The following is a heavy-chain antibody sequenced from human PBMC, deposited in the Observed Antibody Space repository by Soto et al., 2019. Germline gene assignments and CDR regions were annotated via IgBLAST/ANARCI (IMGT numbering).Heavy chain of an antibody. Sequence: ASVKVSCKASGYTFTSYDINWVRQATGQGLEWMGWVNPNSGNTGYAQKFQGRVTMTRNTSISTAYMELSSLRSEDTAVYYCARDRYYYYGMDVWGQGTTVTVSS. V-gene: IGHV1-8*01. CDR3: ARDRYYYYGMDV. J-gene: IGHJ6*02. CDR2: VNPNSGNT. CDR1: GYTFTSYD.